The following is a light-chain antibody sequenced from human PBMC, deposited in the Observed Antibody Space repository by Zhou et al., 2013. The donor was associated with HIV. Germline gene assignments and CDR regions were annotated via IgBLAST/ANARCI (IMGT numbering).Light chain of an antibody. CDR1: QDITHY. CDR2: AAS. CDR3: QQYYSYPWT. Sequence: DIQMTQSPSSLSASVGDRVTITCRASQDITHYLAWFQQKPGKAPKLLIYAASTLQSGVPSRFSGSGSGTDFTLTISCLQSEDFATYYCQQYYSYPWTFGQGTKVEIK. V-gene: IGKV1-16*01. J-gene: IGKJ1*01.